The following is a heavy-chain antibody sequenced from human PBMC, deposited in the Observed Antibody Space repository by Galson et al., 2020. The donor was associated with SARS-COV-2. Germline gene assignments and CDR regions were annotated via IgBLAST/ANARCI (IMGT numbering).Heavy chain of an antibody. J-gene: IGHJ4*02. V-gene: IGHV3-9*01. CDR1: GFTFDDFT. D-gene: IGHD3-16*01. Sequence: GGSLSPSCDASGFTFDDFTMHWFRQAPGRGMEWVSSISWNSGRIDYADSVKGRFTISRDNANNFLYLHMTSLRPEDTALYFCARPAVVTYALRHWGQGTRLTVSS. CDR3: ARPAVVTYALRH. CDR2: ISWNSGRI.